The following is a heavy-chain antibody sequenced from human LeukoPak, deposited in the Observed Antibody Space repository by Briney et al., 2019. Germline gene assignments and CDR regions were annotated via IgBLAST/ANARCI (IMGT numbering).Heavy chain of an antibody. V-gene: IGHV3-74*01. Sequence: GGSLRLSCAASGFTFSSYWMHWVHQAPGKGLVWVSRINSDGSSTTYAGSVKGRFTISRDNAKNTLYLQMNGLRAEDTAVYYCASIPGDWGQGTLVSVSS. J-gene: IGHJ4*02. CDR3: ASIPGD. D-gene: IGHD7-27*01. CDR2: INSDGSST. CDR1: GFTFSSYW.